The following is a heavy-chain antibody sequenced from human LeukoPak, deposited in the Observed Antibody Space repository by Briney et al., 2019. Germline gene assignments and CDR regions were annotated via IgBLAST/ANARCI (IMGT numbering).Heavy chain of an antibody. Sequence: PGGSLRLSCAATGFTFRNYGMSWVRQAPGKGLEWVSAISNSGGNTYYADSVKGRFTISRDNSRNTLYLQMNSLRAEDTAVYYCAKWGSWYYYYMDVWGKGTTVTVSS. CDR1: GFTFRNYG. CDR3: AKWGSWYYYYMDV. J-gene: IGHJ6*03. D-gene: IGHD6-13*01. CDR2: ISNSGGNT. V-gene: IGHV3-23*01.